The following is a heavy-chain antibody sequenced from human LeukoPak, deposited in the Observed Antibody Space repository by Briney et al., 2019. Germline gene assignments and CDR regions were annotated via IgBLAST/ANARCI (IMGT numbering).Heavy chain of an antibody. V-gene: IGHV3-23*01. D-gene: IGHD3-22*01. J-gene: IGHJ3*02. CDR3: AKTGDYFDSTDYYRPDAFDI. CDR2: ISGSGSMT. Sequence: GGSLRLSCAGSGITFRIYAMTWVRQAPGKGMEWVSAISGSGSMTYYADSVKGRFTISRDKSNNTLYLQMNSLRAEDTALYYCAKTGDYFDSTDYYRPDAFDIWGQGTMVTVSS. CDR1: GITFRIYA.